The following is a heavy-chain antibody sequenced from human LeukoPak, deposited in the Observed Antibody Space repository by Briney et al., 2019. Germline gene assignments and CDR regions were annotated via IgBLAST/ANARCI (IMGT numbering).Heavy chain of an antibody. CDR1: GFTLRHFA. CDR2: ISSDGDT. CDR3: ANEAHRHLDLHN. Sequence: GGSLRLSCAASGFTLRHFAMMCVRQAPGKGREWVSSISSDGDTLYAGPVKGGFTISRDISKNTLHLHTNSLRADDPAIYFCANEAHRHLDLHNWGQGTLVTVST. V-gene: IGHV3-23*01. J-gene: IGHJ4*02.